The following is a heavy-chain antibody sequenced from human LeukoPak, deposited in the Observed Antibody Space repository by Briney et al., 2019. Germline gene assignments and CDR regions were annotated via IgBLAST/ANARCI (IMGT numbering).Heavy chain of an antibody. Sequence: GGSLRLSCAASGFTVSSNYMSWVRQAPGKGLEWVSVIYSGGSTYYADSVKGRFTISRDNSKNTLYLQMNSLRAEDTAVYYCAKSRTRIRFDPWGQGTLVTVSS. J-gene: IGHJ5*02. V-gene: IGHV3-53*05. D-gene: IGHD2-15*01. CDR1: GFTVSSNY. CDR2: IYSGGST. CDR3: AKSRTRIRFDP.